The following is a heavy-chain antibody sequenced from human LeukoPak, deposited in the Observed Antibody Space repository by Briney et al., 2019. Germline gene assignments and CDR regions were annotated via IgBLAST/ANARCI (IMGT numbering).Heavy chain of an antibody. V-gene: IGHV1-58*02. J-gene: IGHJ4*02. CDR2: IVVGSGNT. Sequence: SVKVSCKASGFTFTSSAMQWVRQARGQRLEWIGWIVVGSGNTNYAQKFQERVTITRDMSTSTAYMELSSLRSEDTAVYYCAADGQEGSSWADYWGQGTLVTVSS. D-gene: IGHD6-13*01. CDR3: AADGQEGSSWADY. CDR1: GFTFTSSA.